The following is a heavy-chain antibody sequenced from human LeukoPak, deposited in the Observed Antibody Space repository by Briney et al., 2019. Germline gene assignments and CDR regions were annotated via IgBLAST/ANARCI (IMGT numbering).Heavy chain of an antibody. V-gene: IGHV3-48*01. CDR1: GFTFSSYS. CDR2: VSSSSGTI. CDR3: AREPLLDY. J-gene: IGHJ4*02. Sequence: GGSLRLSCAASGFTFSSYSMNWVRQAPGKGLEWVSYVSSSSGTIYYADSVKGRFTISRDNAKNSLYLQMNSLRAEDTAVYYCAREPLLDYWGQGTLVTVSS.